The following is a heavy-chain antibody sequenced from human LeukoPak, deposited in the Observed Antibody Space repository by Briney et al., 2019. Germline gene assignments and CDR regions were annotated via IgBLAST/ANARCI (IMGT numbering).Heavy chain of an antibody. J-gene: IGHJ5*02. CDR2: IYYSGST. Sequence: SETLSLTCTVSGGSISSSSYYWGWIRQPPGKGLEWIGSIYYSGSTYYNPSLKSRVTISVDTSKNQFSLKLSSVTAADTAVYYCARHESNVLRYFDWFPNWFDPWGQGTLVTVSS. V-gene: IGHV4-39*01. D-gene: IGHD3-9*01. CDR3: ARHESNVLRYFDWFPNWFDP. CDR1: GGSISSSSYY.